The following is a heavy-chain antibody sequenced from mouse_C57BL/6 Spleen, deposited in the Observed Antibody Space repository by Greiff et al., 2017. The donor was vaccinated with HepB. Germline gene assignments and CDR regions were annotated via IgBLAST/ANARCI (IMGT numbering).Heavy chain of an antibody. CDR3: ARTGTRGTQNWYFDV. CDR1: EYEFPSHD. Sequence: EVKVEESGGGLVQPGESLKLSCESNEYEFPSHDMSWVRKTPEKRLELVAAINSDGGSTYYPDTMERRFIISRDNTKKTLYLQMSSLRSEDTALYYCARTGTRGTQNWYFDVWGTGTTVTVSS. D-gene: IGHD4-1*01. V-gene: IGHV5-2*03. J-gene: IGHJ1*03. CDR2: INSDGGST.